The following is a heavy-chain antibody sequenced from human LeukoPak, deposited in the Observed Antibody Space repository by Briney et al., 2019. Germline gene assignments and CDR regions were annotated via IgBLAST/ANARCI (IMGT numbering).Heavy chain of an antibody. V-gene: IGHV3-30*18. CDR1: GFTFSSYG. D-gene: IGHD5-18*01. CDR2: ISYDGSNK. CDR3: AKGRIQLWLGTGPH. J-gene: IGHJ4*02. Sequence: PGGSLRLSCAASGFTFSSYGMHWVRQAPGKGLEWVAVISYDGSNKYYADSVKGRFTISRDNSKNTLYLQMNSLRAEDTAVYYCAKGRIQLWLGTGPHWGQGTLVTVSS.